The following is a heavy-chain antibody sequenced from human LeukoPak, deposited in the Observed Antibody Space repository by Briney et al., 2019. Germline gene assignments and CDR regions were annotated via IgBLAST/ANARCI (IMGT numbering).Heavy chain of an antibody. V-gene: IGHV4-30-4*01. Sequence: PSETLSLTCTVSGGSISSGDYYWSWIRQPPGKGLEWIGYIYYSGSTYYNPSLKSRVTISVDTSKNQLSLKLSSVTAADTAVYYCARDRMVRGVTDWYFDLWGRGTLVTVSS. CDR3: ARDRMVRGVTDWYFDL. D-gene: IGHD3-10*01. J-gene: IGHJ2*01. CDR2: IYYSGST. CDR1: GGSISSGDYY.